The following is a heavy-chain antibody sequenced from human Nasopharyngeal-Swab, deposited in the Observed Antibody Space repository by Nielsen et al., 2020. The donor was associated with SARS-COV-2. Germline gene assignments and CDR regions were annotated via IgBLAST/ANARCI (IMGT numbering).Heavy chain of an antibody. D-gene: IGHD6-13*01. CDR2: INVDNGKT. CDR3: ARLGAAGDFDY. J-gene: IGHJ4*02. V-gene: IGHV1-3*01. Sequence: ASMKVSCKASGYTFTDYVVHWVRQAPGQRPECMGRINVDNGKTKYSEKFQGRVTITGDTSASISYMELSSLRSEDTAVYFCARLGAAGDFDYWGQGTLVTVSS. CDR1: GYTFTDYV.